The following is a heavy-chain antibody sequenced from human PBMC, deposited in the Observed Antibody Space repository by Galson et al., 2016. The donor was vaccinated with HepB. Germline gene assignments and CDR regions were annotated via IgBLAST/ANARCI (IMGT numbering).Heavy chain of an antibody. CDR2: INYGANT. Sequence: SETLSLTCAVYGGSFSDYHWTWIRQTPGEGLEWIGEINYGANTNYSPSLKSRVTISVDTSKNQFSLKLRSVTAADTAVYYCARDRDSSSYYSLDYWGQGTPVTVSS. CDR1: GGSFSDYH. CDR3: ARDRDSSSYYSLDY. V-gene: IGHV4-34*01. J-gene: IGHJ4*02. D-gene: IGHD3-22*01.